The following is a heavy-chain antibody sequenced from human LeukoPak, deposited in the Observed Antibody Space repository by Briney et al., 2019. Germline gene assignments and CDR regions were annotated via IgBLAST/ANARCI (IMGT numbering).Heavy chain of an antibody. CDR2: IEGSGGAI. Sequence: GLSLRLSWGASGFTCSIDAMSGVRQAPRKVLQWVSQIEGSGGAIFYADSLGVLFTISRYNSKNTLYLQMNSLGAEDTAVYSCARAWGAYSSRLDYWGQGTLVTVSS. J-gene: IGHJ4*02. CDR1: GFTCSIDA. D-gene: IGHD6-13*01. CDR3: ARAWGAYSSRLDY. V-gene: IGHV3-23*01.